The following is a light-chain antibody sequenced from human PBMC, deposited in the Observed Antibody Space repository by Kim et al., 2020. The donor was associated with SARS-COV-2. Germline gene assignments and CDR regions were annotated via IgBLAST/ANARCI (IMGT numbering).Light chain of an antibody. CDR1: ECISSW. CDR2: KAS. J-gene: IGKJ5*01. Sequence: AFVGDSVTMCWRASECISSWLAWYQQKPGKAPKLLIYKASSLESGVPSRFSGSGSGTEFTLTISSLQPDDFATYYCQQCYSYPISFGQGTRLEIK. V-gene: IGKV1-5*03. CDR3: QQCYSYPIS.